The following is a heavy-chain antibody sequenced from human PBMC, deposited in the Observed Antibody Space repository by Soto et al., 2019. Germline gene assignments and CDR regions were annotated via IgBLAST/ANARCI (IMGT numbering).Heavy chain of an antibody. Sequence: ASVKVSCKASGYTFTGYYMHWVRQAPGQGLEWMGWINPNSGGTNYAQKFQGRVTMTRDTSISTAYMELSRLRSDDTAVYYCARRLGSGYFNSFDPWGQGTLVTVS. CDR1: GYTFTGYY. J-gene: IGHJ5*02. CDR2: INPNSGGT. D-gene: IGHD3-22*01. CDR3: ARRLGSGYFNSFDP. V-gene: IGHV1-2*02.